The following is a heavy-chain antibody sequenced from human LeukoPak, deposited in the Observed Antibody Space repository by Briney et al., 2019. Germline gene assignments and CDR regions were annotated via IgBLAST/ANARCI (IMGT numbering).Heavy chain of an antibody. CDR2: ISSSGSTI. V-gene: IGHV3-11*04. J-gene: IGHJ6*02. Sequence: GGSLRLSCAASGFTFSGYYMSWIRQAPGKGLEWVSYISSSGSTIYYADSVKGRFTISRDNAKNSLYLQMNSLRAEDTAVYYCARDDKMDYDFWSGYSGSTYGMDVWGQGTTVTVSS. D-gene: IGHD3-3*01. CDR3: ARDDKMDYDFWSGYSGSTYGMDV. CDR1: GFTFSGYY.